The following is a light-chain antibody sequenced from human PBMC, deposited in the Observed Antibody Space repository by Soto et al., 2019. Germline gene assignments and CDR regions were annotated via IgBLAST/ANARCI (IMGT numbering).Light chain of an antibody. CDR3: FSYTSSGTYV. Sequence: SVLTQPASVSGSPGQSITISCTGTSSDVGNYKYVSWYQQHPGKALKLMIYEVSNRPSGVSNRFSGSKSGNTASLTISGLQAEDGTDYYCFSYTSSGTYVFGTGTKVTVL. V-gene: IGLV2-14*01. CDR1: SSDVGNYKY. J-gene: IGLJ1*01. CDR2: EVS.